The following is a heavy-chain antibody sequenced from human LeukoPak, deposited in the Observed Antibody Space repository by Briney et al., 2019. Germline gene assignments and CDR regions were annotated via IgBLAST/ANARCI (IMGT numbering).Heavy chain of an antibody. J-gene: IGHJ4*02. CDR2: IWYDGSNK. CDR1: GFTFSSYG. D-gene: IGHD3-10*01. Sequence: GGSLRLSCAASGFTFSSYGMHWVRQAPGKGLEWVAVIWYDGSNKYYADSVKGRFTISRDNSKNTLYLRMNSLRAEDTAVYYCAKDYDRYYYGSGSYHPIDYWGQGTLVTVSS. CDR3: AKDYDRYYYGSGSYHPIDY. V-gene: IGHV3-33*06.